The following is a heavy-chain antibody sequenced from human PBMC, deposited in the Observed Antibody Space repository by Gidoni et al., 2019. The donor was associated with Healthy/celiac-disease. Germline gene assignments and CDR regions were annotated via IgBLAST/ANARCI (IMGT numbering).Heavy chain of an antibody. V-gene: IGHV3-66*02. D-gene: IGHD6-13*01. CDR1: GFTVISNY. Sequence: EVQLVESGGGLVQPGGSLRLSCAASGFTVISNYMSWVRQAPGKGLEWVSVIYSGGSTYYADSVKGRFTISRDNSKNTLYLQMNSLRAEDTAVYYCAREQHPNLSQLYYFDYWGQGTLVTVSS. J-gene: IGHJ4*02. CDR3: AREQHPNLSQLYYFDY. CDR2: IYSGGST.